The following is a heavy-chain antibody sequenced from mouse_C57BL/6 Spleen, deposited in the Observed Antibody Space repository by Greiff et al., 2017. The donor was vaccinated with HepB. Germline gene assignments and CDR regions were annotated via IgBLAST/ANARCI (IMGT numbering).Heavy chain of an antibody. CDR2: INPNNGGT. CDR1: GYTFTDYY. D-gene: IGHD3-2*02. CDR3: AREKDSSPAY. J-gene: IGHJ3*01. V-gene: IGHV1-26*01. Sequence: EVQLQQSGPELVKPGASVKISCKASGYTFTDYYMNWVKQSHGKSLEWIGDINPNNGGTSYNQKFKGKATLTVDKSSSTAYMELRSLTSEDSAVYYCAREKDSSPAYWGQGTLVTVSA.